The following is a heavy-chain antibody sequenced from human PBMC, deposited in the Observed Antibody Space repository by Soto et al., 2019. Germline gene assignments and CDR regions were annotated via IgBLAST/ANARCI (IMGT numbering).Heavy chain of an antibody. Sequence: SATLSLTCAVYGGSISGYEWSRIRQTPGKGLEWIGEINHSGSANYNPSLKSRVAISGDTAKNTFALKLRSVTAADKAVYYCARAYTKNGKKTYYYDSSGPAFDIWGQGTMVTVS. V-gene: IGHV4-34*01. J-gene: IGHJ3*02. CDR3: ARAYTKNGKKTYYYDSSGPAFDI. CDR2: INHSGSA. D-gene: IGHD3-22*01. CDR1: GGSISGYE.